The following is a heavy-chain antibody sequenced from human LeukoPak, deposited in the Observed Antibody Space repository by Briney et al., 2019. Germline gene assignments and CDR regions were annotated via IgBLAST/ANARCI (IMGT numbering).Heavy chain of an antibody. Sequence: GASVKVSCKASGYTFTGYYMHWVRQAPGQGLEWMGWINPNSGGTNYAQKFQGRVTMTRDTSISTAYMELSRLRSDDTAVYYCARDVPGRGYYGSGSYLIPEAFDIWGQGTMVTVSS. CDR2: INPNSGGT. J-gene: IGHJ3*02. CDR3: ARDVPGRGYYGSGSYLIPEAFDI. D-gene: IGHD3-10*01. CDR1: GYTFTGYY. V-gene: IGHV1-2*02.